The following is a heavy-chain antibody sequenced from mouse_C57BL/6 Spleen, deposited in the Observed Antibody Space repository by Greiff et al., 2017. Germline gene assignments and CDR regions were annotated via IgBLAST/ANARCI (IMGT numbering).Heavy chain of an antibody. Sequence: QVQLQQSGPELVKPGASVKISCKASGYAFSSSWMNWVKQRPGKGLEWIGRIYPGDGDANYNGKFKGKATLTADKSSSTAYMQLSSLTSEDSAVYFCARRVAQATLYYYAMDYWGQGTSVTVSS. J-gene: IGHJ4*01. D-gene: IGHD3-2*02. CDR2: IYPGDGDA. CDR1: GYAFSSSW. CDR3: ARRVAQATLYYYAMDY. V-gene: IGHV1-82*01.